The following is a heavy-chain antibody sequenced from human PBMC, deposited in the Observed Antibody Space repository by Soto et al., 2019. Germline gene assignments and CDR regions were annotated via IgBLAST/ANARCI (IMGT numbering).Heavy chain of an antibody. J-gene: IGHJ5*02. D-gene: IGHD3-16*01. V-gene: IGHV4-61*01. CDR1: GDSVSSGNYY. CDR3: GRVPVDTYMIYWSDP. CDR2: IYFTGNT. Sequence: QVQFQESGPGLVKPSETLSLTCTVSGDSVSSGNYYWSWIRQPPGKGLEWIGSIYFTGNTNYNPSLKSRTTMSIDTSRNLFTLRLGSVTAADTAVYYCGRVPVDTYMIYWSDPWGQGTLVTVSS.